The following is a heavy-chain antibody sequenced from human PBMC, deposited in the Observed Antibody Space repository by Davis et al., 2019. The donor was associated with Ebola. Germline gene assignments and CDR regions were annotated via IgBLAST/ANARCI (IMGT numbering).Heavy chain of an antibody. D-gene: IGHD6-13*01. CDR2: ISSTSSTI. CDR1: GFTFSIYS. CDR3: AKGDGSSSWYNWFDP. J-gene: IGHJ5*02. V-gene: IGHV3-48*04. Sequence: GESLKISCAASGFTFSIYSMNWVRQAPGKGLEWLSYISSTSSTIYYADSVKGRFTISRDNAKNSLYLQMNSLRAEDTALYYCAKGDGSSSWYNWFDPWGQGTLVTVSS.